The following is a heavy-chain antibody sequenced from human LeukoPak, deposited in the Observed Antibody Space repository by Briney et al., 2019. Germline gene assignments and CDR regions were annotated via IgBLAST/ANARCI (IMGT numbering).Heavy chain of an antibody. CDR3: ARSPSCGGDCFGAFDI. CDR1: GGSFSGYF. CDR2: INHSGST. Sequence: PSETLSLTCAVYGGSFSGYFWSWIRQPPGKGLEWIGEINHSGSTNYNPSLKSRVTISVDTSKNQFSLKLSSVTAADTAVYYCARSPSCGGDCFGAFDIWGQGTMVTVSS. V-gene: IGHV4-34*01. J-gene: IGHJ3*02. D-gene: IGHD2-21*02.